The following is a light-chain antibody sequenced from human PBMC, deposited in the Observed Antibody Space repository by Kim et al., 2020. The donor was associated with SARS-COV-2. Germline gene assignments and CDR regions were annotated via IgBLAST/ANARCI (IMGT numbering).Light chain of an antibody. CDR2: EVT. CDR3: CSYAGSRNV. J-gene: IGLJ7*01. Sequence: QSALTQPASVSGSPGQSITISCTGNSSDVGNYNLVSWYQQHPGKAPKLMIYEVTKRPSGVSNRFSGSKSGNTASLTISGLQAEDEADYYCCSYAGSRNVFGGGTQLTVL. V-gene: IGLV2-23*02. CDR1: SSDVGNYNL.